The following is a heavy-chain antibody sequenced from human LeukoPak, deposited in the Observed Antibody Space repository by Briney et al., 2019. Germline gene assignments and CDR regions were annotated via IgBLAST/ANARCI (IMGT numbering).Heavy chain of an antibody. CDR2: IYYSGST. J-gene: IGHJ3*02. D-gene: IGHD2-8*01. CDR1: GFTFSSYW. CDR3: ARVYDGNAFDI. V-gene: IGHV4-39*07. Sequence: GSLRLSCAASGFTFSSYWMSWVRQAPGKGLEWIGSIYYSGSTYYNPSLKSRVTISVDTSKNQFSLKLSSVTAADTAVYYCARVYDGNAFDIWGQGTMVTVSS.